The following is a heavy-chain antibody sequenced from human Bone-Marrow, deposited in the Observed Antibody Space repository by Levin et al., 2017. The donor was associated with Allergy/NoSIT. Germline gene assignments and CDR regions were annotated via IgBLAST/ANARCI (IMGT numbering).Heavy chain of an antibody. Sequence: SETLSLTCTVSGGSVSSGSFYWSWIRQPPGKGLEWIGYIYYSGSTNYNPSLKSRVTISVDTSKNQFSLNLSSVTAADTAVYYCARNYGSGYYFDYWGQGTLVTVSS. D-gene: IGHD3-16*01. CDR3: ARNYGSGYYFDY. CDR1: GGSVSSGSFY. V-gene: IGHV4-61*01. J-gene: IGHJ4*02. CDR2: IYYSGST.